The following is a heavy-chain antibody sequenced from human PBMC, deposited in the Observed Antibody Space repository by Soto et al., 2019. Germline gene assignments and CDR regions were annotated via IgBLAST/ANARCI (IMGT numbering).Heavy chain of an antibody. J-gene: IGHJ4*02. CDR2: IKQDGSDK. Sequence: PGGSLRLSCAASGFTFGNYFMTWVRQAPGKGLEWVANIKQDGSDKYYVDSVKGRFTISRDNAKNSLYLQMNSLRADDTAVYYCARGRSGDYCDYWGQGTLVTVSS. V-gene: IGHV3-7*01. CDR1: GFTFGNYF. CDR3: ARGRSGDYCDY. D-gene: IGHD4-17*01.